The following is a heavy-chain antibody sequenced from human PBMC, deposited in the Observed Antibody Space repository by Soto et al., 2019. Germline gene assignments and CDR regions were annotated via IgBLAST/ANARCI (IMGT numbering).Heavy chain of an antibody. D-gene: IGHD6-13*01. V-gene: IGHV1-69*13. CDR2: IVPIYRTA. Sequence: SVKVSCKASGGTFSSYRINWVRQAPGQGLEWVGGIVPIYRTADYAQKFQGRVTITADESARTSYMELRSLKSQDTAAYYCVRDSGAKLSSSWGQGXLVTVHS. CDR1: GGTFSSYR. CDR3: VRDSGAKLSSS. J-gene: IGHJ4*02.